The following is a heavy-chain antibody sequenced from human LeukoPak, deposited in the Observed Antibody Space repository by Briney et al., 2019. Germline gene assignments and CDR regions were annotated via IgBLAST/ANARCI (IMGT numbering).Heavy chain of an antibody. D-gene: IGHD3-10*01. J-gene: IGHJ4*02. CDR1: GFTFSSYA. CDR2: ISSSSSYI. V-gene: IGHV3-21*01. CDR3: ARVVWFGETIDY. Sequence: PGGSLRLSCAASGFTFSSYAMAWVRQAPGKGLEWVSSISSSSSYIYYADSVKGRFTISRDNAKNSLYLQMNSLRAEDTAVYYCARVVWFGETIDYWGQGTLVTVSS.